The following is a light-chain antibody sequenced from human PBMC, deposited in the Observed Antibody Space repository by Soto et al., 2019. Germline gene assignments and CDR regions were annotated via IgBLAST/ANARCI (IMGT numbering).Light chain of an antibody. CDR2: GAS. J-gene: IGKJ4*01. Sequence: EMVLTQSPATLSLSPGEIATLSCRASQSVSSYLAWYQQKPGQAPRLLIYGASNRATGIPARFSGSGSGTDFTLTISSLEPEDFAVYYGQQRSNWPPTFGGGTKVEIK. CDR1: QSVSSY. V-gene: IGKV3-11*01. CDR3: QQRSNWPPT.